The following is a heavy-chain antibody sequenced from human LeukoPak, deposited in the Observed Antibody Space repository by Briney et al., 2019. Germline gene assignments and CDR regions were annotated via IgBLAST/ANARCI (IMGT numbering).Heavy chain of an antibody. CDR1: GGSISSYY. CDR3: ARDLEWEPYFDY. J-gene: IGHJ4*02. D-gene: IGHD1-26*01. CDR2: IYYSGST. V-gene: IGHV4-59*12. Sequence: SETLSLTCTVSGGSISSYYWSWIRQPPGKGLEWIGYIYYSGSTNYNPSLKSRVTISIDTSKNQFSLKLSSVTAAGTAVYYCARDLEWEPYFDYWGQGTLVTVSS.